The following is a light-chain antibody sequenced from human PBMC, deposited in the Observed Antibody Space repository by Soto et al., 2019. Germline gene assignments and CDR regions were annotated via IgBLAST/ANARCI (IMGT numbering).Light chain of an antibody. CDR1: QSVSSN. CDR3: QHYNNCPLT. V-gene: IGKV3-15*01. Sequence: EIVMTQSQATLSVSPGERATLSCRASQSVSSNLAWYQQKPGQAPRLLIYGASTRATGIPARFSGSGSGTEFTLTISSLQSEDFAVYYCQHYNNCPLTFGQGTKVDIK. CDR2: GAS. J-gene: IGKJ1*01.